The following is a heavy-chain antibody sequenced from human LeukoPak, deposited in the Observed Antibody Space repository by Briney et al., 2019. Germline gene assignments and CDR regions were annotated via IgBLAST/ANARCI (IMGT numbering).Heavy chain of an antibody. Sequence: ASVKVSCKASGYTFTGYYMHWVRQAPGQGLEWMGWINPNSGGTNYAQKFQGRVTMTRDTSISTAYMELSRLRSDDTAVYYCARAYYDILTGYYIRDRYYFDYWGQGTLVTVSS. CDR1: GYTFTGYY. CDR3: ARAYYDILTGYYIRDRYYFDY. J-gene: IGHJ4*02. D-gene: IGHD3-9*01. CDR2: INPNSGGT. V-gene: IGHV1-2*02.